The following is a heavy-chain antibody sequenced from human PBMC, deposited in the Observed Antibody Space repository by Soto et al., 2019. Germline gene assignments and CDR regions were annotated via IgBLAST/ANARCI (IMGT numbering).Heavy chain of an antibody. Sequence: QITLKESGHTLVKPTQMLTLTCTFSGFSLSTRGVGVGWIRQPPGEALEWLALIYWDDDKRYSPSLRSRLTIPKDTSKNQVVLTMTNMEPVDTGTYYCAHTYSSSPDDGFDVWGQGTRVAVSS. V-gene: IGHV2-5*02. CDR1: GFSLSTRGVG. J-gene: IGHJ3*01. D-gene: IGHD6-6*01. CDR2: IYWDDDK. CDR3: AHTYSSSPDDGFDV.